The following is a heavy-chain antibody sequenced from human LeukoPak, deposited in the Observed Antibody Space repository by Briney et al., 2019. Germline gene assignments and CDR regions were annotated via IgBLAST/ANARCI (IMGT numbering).Heavy chain of an antibody. V-gene: IGHV4-34*01. CDR3: AGRRYYGSGSYPWFDP. CDR1: GGSFSGYY. J-gene: IGHJ5*02. Sequence: SETLSLTCAVYGGSFSGYYWSWIRQPPGKGLEWIGEINHSGSTNYNPSLKSRVTISVDTSKNQFSLKLSSVTAADTAVYYCAGRRYYGSGSYPWFDPWGQGTLVTVSS. D-gene: IGHD3-10*01. CDR2: INHSGST.